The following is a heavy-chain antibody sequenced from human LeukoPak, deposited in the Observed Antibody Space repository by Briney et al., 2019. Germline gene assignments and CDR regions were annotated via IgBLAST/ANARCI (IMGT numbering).Heavy chain of an antibody. J-gene: IGHJ3*02. D-gene: IGHD3-22*01. CDR2: INSDGSST. V-gene: IGHV3-74*01. CDR3: ARAVGEYYYDSSGYSRGAFDI. Sequence: PGGSLRLSCAASGFTFSSYWMHWVRQAPGKGLVWVSRINSDGSSTSYADSVKGRFTISRDNAKNTLYLQMNSLRAEDTAVYYCARAVGEYYYDSSGYSRGAFDIWGQGTMVTVSS. CDR1: GFTFSSYW.